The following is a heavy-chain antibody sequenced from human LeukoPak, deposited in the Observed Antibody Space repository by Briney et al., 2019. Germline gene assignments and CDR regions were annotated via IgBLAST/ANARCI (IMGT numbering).Heavy chain of an antibody. CDR1: GGSISSGGYY. CDR3: ARAVRDRTYYYYMDV. D-gene: IGHD2-15*01. V-gene: IGHV4-31*03. CDR2: IYYSGST. Sequence: SQTLSLTCTVSGGSISSGGYYWSWIRQHPGKGLEWIGYIYYSGSTYYNPSLKSRVTISVYTSKNQFSLKLSSVTAADKAVYYCARAVRDRTYYYYMDVWGKGTTVTVSS. J-gene: IGHJ6*03.